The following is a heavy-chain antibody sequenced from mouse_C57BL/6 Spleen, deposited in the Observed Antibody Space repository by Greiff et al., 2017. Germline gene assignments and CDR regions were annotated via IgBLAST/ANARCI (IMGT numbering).Heavy chain of an antibody. CDR3: ARSRSNDGDYAMDY. CDR2: IDPSDSYT. J-gene: IGHJ4*01. V-gene: IGHV1-50*01. Sequence: QVQLQQPGAELVKPGASVKLSCKASGYTFTSYWMQWVKQRPGQGLEWIGEIDPSDSYTNYNQKFKGKATLTVDTSSSTAYMQLSSLTSEDSAVYYCARSRSNDGDYAMDYWGQGTTVTVSS. CDR1: GYTFTSYW. D-gene: IGHD2-12*01.